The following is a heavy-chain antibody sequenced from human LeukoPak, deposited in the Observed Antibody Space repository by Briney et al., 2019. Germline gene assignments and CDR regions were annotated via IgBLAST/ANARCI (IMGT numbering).Heavy chain of an antibody. CDR1: GFTFTGSW. J-gene: IGHJ4*02. CDR3: SKDLTTRSIGYFDY. CDR2: ISGSGAEI. Sequence: AGGSLRLSCATSGFTFTGSWMSWVRQAPGEGPEWVSSISGSGAEIRYADSVKGRFTISRDNSQNTLYLRMNSLRVGDTAIYYCSKDLTTRSIGYFDYWGQGTLVTVSS. V-gene: IGHV3-23*01. D-gene: IGHD1-1*01.